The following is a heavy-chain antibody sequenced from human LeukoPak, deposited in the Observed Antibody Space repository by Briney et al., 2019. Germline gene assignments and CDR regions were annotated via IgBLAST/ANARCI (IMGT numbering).Heavy chain of an antibody. CDR1: GYTLTELS. J-gene: IGHJ4*02. CDR2: FDPEDGET. CDR3: TGDLGSYDSGTGYSIFFDY. V-gene: IGHV1-24*01. Sequence: GASVKVSCKVSGYTLTELSMHWVRQAPGKGLEWMGGFDPEDGETIYAQKFQGRVTMTTDTSTSTAYMELRSLTPDDTAVYYCTGDLGSYDSGTGYSIFFDYWGQGTLVTVSS. D-gene: IGHD3-3*01.